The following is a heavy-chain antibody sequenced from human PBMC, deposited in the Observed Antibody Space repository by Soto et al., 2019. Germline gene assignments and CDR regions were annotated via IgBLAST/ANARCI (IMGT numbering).Heavy chain of an antibody. Sequence: EVQLVESGGGLVQPGGSLRLSCAASGFTFSNHWMGWVRQAPGKGLEWVADISPDGSQKYYLDSVKGRFTISRDNAQKSLYLQMNGLGAEDTAVYFFVRDQGYYSFDYWGQWTLVTVSS. D-gene: IGHD3-22*01. CDR3: VRDQGYYSFDY. J-gene: IGHJ4*02. CDR2: ISPDGSQK. CDR1: GFTFSNHW. V-gene: IGHV3-7*01.